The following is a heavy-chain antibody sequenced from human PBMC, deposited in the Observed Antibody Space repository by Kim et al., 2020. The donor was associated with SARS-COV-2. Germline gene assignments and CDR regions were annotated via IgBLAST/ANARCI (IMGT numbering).Heavy chain of an antibody. CDR1: GGSFSGYY. D-gene: IGHD2-15*01. CDR2: INHSGST. CDR3: ARGRGRGLALQH. Sequence: SETLSLTCAVYGGSFSGYYWSWIRQPPGKGLEWIGEINHSGSTNYNPSLKSRVTISVDTSKNQFSLKLSSVTAADTAVYYCARGRGRGLALQHWGQGTLVTVSS. V-gene: IGHV4-34*01. J-gene: IGHJ1*01.